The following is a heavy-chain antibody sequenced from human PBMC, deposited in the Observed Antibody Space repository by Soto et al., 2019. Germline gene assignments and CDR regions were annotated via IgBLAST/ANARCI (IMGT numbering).Heavy chain of an antibody. CDR1: GDSVSINSAA. CDR3: ARDRKIKGGMDV. CDR2: TDYRSKWYN. J-gene: IGHJ6*02. V-gene: IGHV6-1*01. Sequence: PSQTLSLTCAISGDSVSINSAAWNLIRQSPSRGLEWLGRTDYRSKWYNDYAVSVKSRITINPDTSKNQFSLQLNSVTPEDTAVYYCARDRKIKGGMDVWGQGTTVTVSS.